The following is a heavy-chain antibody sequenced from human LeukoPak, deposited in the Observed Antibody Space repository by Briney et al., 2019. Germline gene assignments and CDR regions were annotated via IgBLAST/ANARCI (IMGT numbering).Heavy chain of an antibody. V-gene: IGHV4-38-2*02. D-gene: IGHD5-24*01. CDR2: IYHSGST. CDR3: ARTTRDGYNLEY. J-gene: IGHJ4*02. Sequence: SETLSLTCTVSGYSIGSGYYWGWIRQPPEKGLEWIGSIYHSGSTYYNPSLKSRVTISVDTSKHQFSLKLSSVTAADTAVYYCARTTRDGYNLEYWGQGTLVTVSS. CDR1: GYSIGSGYY.